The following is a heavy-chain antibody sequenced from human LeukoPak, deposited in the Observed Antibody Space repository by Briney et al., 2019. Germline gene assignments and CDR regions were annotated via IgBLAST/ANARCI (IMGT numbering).Heavy chain of an antibody. CDR3: AAIGYSSGWSPG. CDR1: GFTFSSYG. CDR2: ISYDGSNK. V-gene: IGHV3-30*03. Sequence: GRSLRLSCAASGFTFSSYGMHWVRQAPGKGLEWVAVISYDGSNKYYADSVKGRFTISRDNSKSTLYLQMNSLRAEDTAVYYCAAIGYSSGWSPGWGQGTLVTVSS. D-gene: IGHD6-19*01. J-gene: IGHJ4*02.